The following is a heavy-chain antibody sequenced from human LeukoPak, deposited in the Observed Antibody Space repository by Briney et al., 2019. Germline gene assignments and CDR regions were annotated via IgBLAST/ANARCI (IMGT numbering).Heavy chain of an antibody. J-gene: IGHJ3*02. D-gene: IGHD2/OR15-2a*01. CDR2: ISSNGGST. V-gene: IGHV3-64*01. Sequence: PGGSLRLSCAASRFTFSSYAMHWVRPTPGKGLEYVSTISSNGGSTYYANSVKGRFTISRDNSKNTLYLQMGSLRAEDMAVYYCARALTFYYSDAFDIWGQGTMVTVSS. CDR1: RFTFSSYA. CDR3: ARALTFYYSDAFDI.